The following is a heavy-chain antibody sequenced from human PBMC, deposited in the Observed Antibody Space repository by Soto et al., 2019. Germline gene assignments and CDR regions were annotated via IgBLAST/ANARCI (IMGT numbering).Heavy chain of an antibody. Sequence: QVQLVQSGAEVKKPGSSLKVSCKVFGETLNSNPIGWVRQAPGQGLEWVGGIVPLSDRTNYAQELQGRVTVTADGSTSTVYMELSNLKSDDTAVYYWARKSGRDCHSGGGCCSLDVGGQGSLITVSS. CDR2: IVPLSDRT. CDR1: GETLNSNP. D-gene: IGHD2-15*01. V-gene: IGHV1-69*01. CDR3: ARKSGRDCHSGGGCCSLDV. J-gene: IGHJ4*02.